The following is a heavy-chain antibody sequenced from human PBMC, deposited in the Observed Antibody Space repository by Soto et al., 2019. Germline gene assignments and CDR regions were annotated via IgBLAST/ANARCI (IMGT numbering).Heavy chain of an antibody. CDR3: ARVRDAFDI. Sequence: GGSLRLSCAASGFTFSSFGMHWVRQAPGKGLEWVALIWYDGSDTYYADSVKGRFTISRDNSNNTVYLQMNTLRAEDTAVYYCARVRDAFDIWGQGTMVTVSS. J-gene: IGHJ3*02. CDR2: IWYDGSDT. CDR1: GFTFSSFG. V-gene: IGHV3-33*01.